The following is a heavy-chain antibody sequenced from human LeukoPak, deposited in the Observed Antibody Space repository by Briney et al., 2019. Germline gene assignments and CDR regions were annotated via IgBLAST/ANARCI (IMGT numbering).Heavy chain of an antibody. CDR2: ISYDGSDK. J-gene: IGHJ4*02. CDR1: GFPFSISW. V-gene: IGHV3-30*03. Sequence: GSLRLSCEASGFPFSISWMNWVRQAPGKGLEWVAVISYDGSDKSYTDSVKGRFTISRDNSKNTLFLQVNSLRAEDTAMYYCAARGFRCQPATAKNPLDCWGQGTLVTVSS. CDR3: AARGFRCQPATAKNPLDC. D-gene: IGHD1-14*01.